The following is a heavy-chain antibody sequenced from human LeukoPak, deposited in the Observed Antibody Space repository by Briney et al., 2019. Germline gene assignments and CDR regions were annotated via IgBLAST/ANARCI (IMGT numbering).Heavy chain of an antibody. Sequence: GGSLRLSCAASGFTFSSYGMHWVRQAPGKGLEWVAFIRYDGSNKYYADSVKGRFTISRDNSKNTLYLQMNSLRAEDTAVYYCAGAVTDISNFDYWGQGTLVTVSS. J-gene: IGHJ4*02. V-gene: IGHV3-30*02. CDR3: AGAVTDISNFDY. CDR2: IRYDGSNK. CDR1: GFTFSSYG. D-gene: IGHD3-9*01.